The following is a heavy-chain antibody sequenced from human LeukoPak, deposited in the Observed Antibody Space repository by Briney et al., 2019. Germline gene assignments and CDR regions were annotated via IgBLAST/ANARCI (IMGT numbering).Heavy chain of an antibody. CDR1: GFTFSSYS. V-gene: IGHV3-21*01. CDR3: ARDETPYY. CDR2: ISSSSIYI. D-gene: IGHD4-23*01. Sequence: PGRSLRLSCAASGFTFSSYSMNWVRQAPGKGLEWVSSISSSSIYIYYADSVKGRFTTSRDNAKNSLYLQMNSLRAEDSAVYYCARDETPYYWGQGILVTVSS. J-gene: IGHJ4*02.